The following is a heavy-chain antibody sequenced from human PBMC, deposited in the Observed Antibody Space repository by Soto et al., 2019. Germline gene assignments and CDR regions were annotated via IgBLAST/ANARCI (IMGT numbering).Heavy chain of an antibody. CDR3: GRGYSYGYYYYYGMDV. CDR2: INHSGST. V-gene: IGHV4-34*01. Sequence: AETLSLTCAVYVGSFSGYYWSWIRQPPGKGLEWIGEINHSGSTNYNPSLKSRVTISVDTSKNQFSLKLSSVTAADTAVYYCGRGYSYGYYYYYGMDVWGQGSTVTVSS. CDR1: VGSFSGYY. J-gene: IGHJ6*02. D-gene: IGHD5-18*01.